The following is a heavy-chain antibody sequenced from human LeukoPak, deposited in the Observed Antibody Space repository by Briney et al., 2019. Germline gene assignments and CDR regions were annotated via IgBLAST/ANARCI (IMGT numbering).Heavy chain of an antibody. J-gene: IGHJ6*03. Sequence: GASVKVSCKASGGTFSSYAISWVRQAPGQGLEWMGRIIPIFGTANYAQKFQGRVTITTDEPTSTAYMELSSLRSEDTAVYYCASTYGGGYYYYYMDVWGKGTTVTVSS. D-gene: IGHD2/OR15-2a*01. CDR1: GGTFSSYA. CDR2: IIPIFGTA. V-gene: IGHV1-69*05. CDR3: ASTYGGGYYYYYMDV.